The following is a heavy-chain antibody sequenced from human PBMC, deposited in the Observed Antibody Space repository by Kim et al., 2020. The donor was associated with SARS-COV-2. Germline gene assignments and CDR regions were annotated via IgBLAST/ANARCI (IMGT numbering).Heavy chain of an antibody. CDR2: ISAYNGNT. CDR3: ARDHPYFCSGGSCYPRAHDYGMDV. D-gene: IGHD2-15*01. J-gene: IGHJ6*02. Sequence: ASVKVSCKASGYTFTSYGISWVRQAPGQGLEWMGWISAYNGNTNYAQKLQGRVTMTTDTSTGTAYMELRSLRSDDTAVYYCARDHPYFCSGGSCYPRAHDYGMDVWGQGTTVTVSS. V-gene: IGHV1-18*01. CDR1: GYTFTSYG.